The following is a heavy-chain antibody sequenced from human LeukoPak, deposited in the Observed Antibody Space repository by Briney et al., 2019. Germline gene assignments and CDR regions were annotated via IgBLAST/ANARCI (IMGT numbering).Heavy chain of an antibody. CDR3: ARRGPYYDSSGYLADAFDI. CDR1: GFTFSDYY. V-gene: IGHV3-11*01. Sequence: GGSLRLSCAASGFTFSDYYMSWIRQAPGKGLEWVSYISSSGSTIYYADSVKGRFTISRDNAKNSLYLQMNSLRAEATAVYYCARRGPYYDSSGYLADAFDIWGQGTMVTVSS. D-gene: IGHD3-22*01. CDR2: ISSSGSTI. J-gene: IGHJ3*02.